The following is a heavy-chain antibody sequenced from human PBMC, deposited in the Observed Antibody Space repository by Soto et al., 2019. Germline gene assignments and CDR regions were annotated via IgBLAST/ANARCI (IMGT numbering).Heavy chain of an antibody. J-gene: IGHJ4*02. CDR2: IKQDGSEK. CDR3: GRGNDGYSSSWNVGVIDY. CDR1: GFTFSSYW. D-gene: IGHD6-13*01. V-gene: IGHV3-7*04. Sequence: GGSLRLSCAASGFTFSSYWMSWVRQAPGKGLEWVANIKQDGSEKYYVDSVKGRFTISRDNAKNSLYLQMNSLRAEDTAVYYCGRGNDGYSSSWNVGVIDYWGQGTLVTVSS.